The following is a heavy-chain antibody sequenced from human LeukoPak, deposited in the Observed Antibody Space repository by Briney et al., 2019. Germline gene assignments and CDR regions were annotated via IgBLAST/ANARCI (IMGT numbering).Heavy chain of an antibody. V-gene: IGHV1-2*02. CDR3: AKSRMAADPYYFDY. Sequence: ASVKVSCKASGYTFTDYYLHWVRQAPGQGLEWMGWINPDSGGTKYAQKFQGRVTMTRDTSISTAYVELSRLRSDDTGVYYCAKSRMAADPYYFDYWGQGTLVTVSS. CDR2: INPDSGGT. CDR1: GYTFTDYY. J-gene: IGHJ4*02. D-gene: IGHD6-13*01.